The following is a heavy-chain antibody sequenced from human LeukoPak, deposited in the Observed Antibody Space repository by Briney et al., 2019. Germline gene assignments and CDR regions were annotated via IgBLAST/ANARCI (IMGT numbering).Heavy chain of an antibody. V-gene: IGHV4-34*01. D-gene: IGHD3-9*01. CDR3: ARGLEYDIWTGYPEYFQH. CDR1: GGSFSGYY. Sequence: SETLSLTCAVYGGSFSGYYWSWIRQPPGKGLEWIGEINHSGSTNYNPSLKSRVTISVDTSKNQFSLKLSSVTAADTAVYYCARGLEYDIWTGYPEYFQHWGQGTLVTVST. J-gene: IGHJ1*01. CDR2: INHSGST.